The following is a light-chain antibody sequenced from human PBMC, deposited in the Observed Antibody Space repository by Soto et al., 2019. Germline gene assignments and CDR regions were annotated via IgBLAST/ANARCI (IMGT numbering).Light chain of an antibody. Sequence: QSVPTQPPSVSGAPGQRGTISCTGSSSNIGTDYDVHWYQQLPGTAPKLLIYGNSNRPSGVPDRFSGSKSGTSASLAITGLQAEDEADYYCQSYDSSLSGCVFGTGTKLTVL. V-gene: IGLV1-40*01. CDR3: QSYDSSLSGCV. J-gene: IGLJ1*01. CDR1: SSNIGTDYD. CDR2: GNS.